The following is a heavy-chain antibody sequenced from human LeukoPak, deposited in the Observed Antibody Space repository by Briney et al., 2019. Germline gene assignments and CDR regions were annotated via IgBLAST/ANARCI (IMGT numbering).Heavy chain of an antibody. Sequence: SVRVSCKAFGYTFTDYYIHWVRQAPGQGLEWMGRIIPSLNRANYAQIRVTITADKSTATAYMELSGLRYEDTAVYYCARRTDRVDDAFDVWGQGTMVTVSS. CDR1: GYTFTDYY. V-gene: IGHV1-69*02. D-gene: IGHD3/OR15-3a*01. J-gene: IGHJ3*01. CDR3: ARRTDRVDDAFDV. CDR2: IIPSLNRA.